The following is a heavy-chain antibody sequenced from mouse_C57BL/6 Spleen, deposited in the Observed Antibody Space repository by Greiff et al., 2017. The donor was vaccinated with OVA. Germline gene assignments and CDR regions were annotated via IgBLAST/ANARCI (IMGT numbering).Heavy chain of an antibody. J-gene: IGHJ2*01. D-gene: IGHD1-1*02. CDR1: GFTFSDYY. Sequence: EVKVVESGGGLVQPGGSLKLSCAASGFTFSDYYMYWVRQTPEQRLEWVAYISNGGGSTYYPDTVKGRVTLSRDNAKNTLYLQMSRLKSEDTAMYYCARHGGNYWDFDYWGQGTTLTVSS. CDR3: ARHGGNYWDFDY. CDR2: ISNGGGST. V-gene: IGHV5-12*01.